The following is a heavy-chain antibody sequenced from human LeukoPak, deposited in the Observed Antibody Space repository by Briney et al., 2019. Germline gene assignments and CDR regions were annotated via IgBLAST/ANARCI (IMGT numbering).Heavy chain of an antibody. CDR3: ARGGPRIAAAGPYY. J-gene: IGHJ4*02. Sequence: SVKVSCKASGGTFSSYAISWVRQAPGQGLEWMGRIIPILGIANYAQKFQGRVTITADKSTSTAYMELSSLRAEDTAVYYCARGGPRIAAAGPYYWGQGTLVTVSS. CDR2: IIPILGIA. CDR1: GGTFSSYA. V-gene: IGHV1-69*04. D-gene: IGHD6-13*01.